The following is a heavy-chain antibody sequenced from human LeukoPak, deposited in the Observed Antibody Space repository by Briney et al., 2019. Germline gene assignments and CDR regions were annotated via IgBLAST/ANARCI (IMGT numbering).Heavy chain of an antibody. CDR3: ARGGQQLVKFDY. Sequence: SETLSLTCAVYGGSFSGYYWSWIRQPPGKGLEWIGEINHSGSTNYNPSLKSRVTISVDTSKNQFSLQLSSVTAADTAVYYCARGGQQLVKFDYWGQGTLVAVSS. CDR2: INHSGST. J-gene: IGHJ4*02. D-gene: IGHD6-13*01. V-gene: IGHV4-34*01. CDR1: GGSFSGYY.